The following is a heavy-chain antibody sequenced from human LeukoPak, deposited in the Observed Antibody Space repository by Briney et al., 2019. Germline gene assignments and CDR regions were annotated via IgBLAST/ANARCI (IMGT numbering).Heavy chain of an antibody. D-gene: IGHD6-19*01. J-gene: IGHJ4*02. V-gene: IGHV3-23*01. CDR1: GFTFSSYW. CDR3: AKPGSGWYAFDY. CDR2: ISDSGGNT. Sequence: GGSLRLSCAASGFTFSSYWMHWVRQAPGKGLEWVSTISDSGGNTPYADSVRGRFTISRDNSKNTLYLQMNSLRAEDTAIYYCAKPGSGWYAFDYWGQGTLVTVSS.